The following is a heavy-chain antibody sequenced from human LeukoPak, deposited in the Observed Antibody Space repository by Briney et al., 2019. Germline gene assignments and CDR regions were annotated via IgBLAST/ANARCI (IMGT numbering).Heavy chain of an antibody. J-gene: IGHJ4*02. Sequence: GGSLRLSWAASGFTFSSYSMNWVRQAPGKGLEWVSSISSSSSYIYYADSVKGRFTISRDNAKNSLYLQMNSLRAEDTAVYYCARDLGVDIVATIVFDYWGQGTLVTVSS. CDR3: ARDLGVDIVATIVFDY. CDR2: ISSSSSYI. D-gene: IGHD5-12*01. CDR1: GFTFSSYS. V-gene: IGHV3-21*01.